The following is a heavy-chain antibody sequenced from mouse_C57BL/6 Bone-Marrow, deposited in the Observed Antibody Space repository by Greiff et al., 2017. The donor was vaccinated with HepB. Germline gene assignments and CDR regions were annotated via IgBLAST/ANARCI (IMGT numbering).Heavy chain of an antibody. V-gene: IGHV1-26*01. Sequence: EVMLVESGPELVKPGASVKISCKASGYTFTDYYMNWVKQSHGKSLEWIGDINPNNGGTSYNQKFKGKATLTVDKSSSTAYMELRSLTSEDSAVYYCARAWFAYWGQGTLVTVSA. CDR3: ARAWFAY. CDR2: INPNNGGT. CDR1: GYTFTDYY. J-gene: IGHJ3*01.